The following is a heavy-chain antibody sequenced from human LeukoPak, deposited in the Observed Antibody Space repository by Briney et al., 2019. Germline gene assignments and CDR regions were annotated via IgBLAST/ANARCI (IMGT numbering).Heavy chain of an antibody. Sequence: PGGSLRLSCAASGLTGSHNYVSWVRQAPGKGLEWVSAIHTSGDTCYADSVKGRFTISRDTSKNTLYLQINSLRAEDTAVYYCARDGYDSSGYYHYGMDVWGQGTTVTVSS. CDR1: GLTGSHNY. CDR2: IHTSGDT. CDR3: ARDGYDSSGYYHYGMDV. V-gene: IGHV3-53*01. D-gene: IGHD3-22*01. J-gene: IGHJ6*02.